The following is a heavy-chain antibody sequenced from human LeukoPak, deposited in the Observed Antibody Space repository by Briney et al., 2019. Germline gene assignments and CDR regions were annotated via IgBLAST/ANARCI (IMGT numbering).Heavy chain of an antibody. D-gene: IGHD1/OR15-1a*01. J-gene: IGHJ5*02. CDR2: INLSGGST. CDR3: AREWPNTCWFDP. CDR1: AYTFSTYY. Sequence: ASVNVSCKPSAYTFSTYYIHWVRQAPGQGLEWMGIINLSGGSTIYAPKFQGRVTMTRDTSTSTVYMDLSSLRSEDTAVYYCAREWPNTCWFDPWGQGTVVTVSS. V-gene: IGHV1-46*01.